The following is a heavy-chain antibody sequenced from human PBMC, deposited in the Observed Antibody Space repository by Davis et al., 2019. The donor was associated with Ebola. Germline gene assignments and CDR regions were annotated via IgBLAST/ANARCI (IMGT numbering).Heavy chain of an antibody. CDR1: GYTFTSYY. D-gene: IGHD3-10*01. CDR3: ARGGSGSYWRNWFDP. CDR2: INPNSGGT. Sequence: AASVKVSCKASGYTFTSYYMHWVRQAPGQGLEWMGWINPNSGGTNYAQKFQGWVTMTRDTSISTAYMELSRLRSDDTAVYYCARGGSGSYWRNWFDPWGQGTLVTVSS. V-gene: IGHV1-2*04. J-gene: IGHJ5*02.